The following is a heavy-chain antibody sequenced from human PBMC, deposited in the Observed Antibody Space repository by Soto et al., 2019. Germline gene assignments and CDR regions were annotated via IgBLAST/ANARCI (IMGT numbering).Heavy chain of an antibody. CDR3: ARFKSDPGYWGADAFDI. CDR1: SGSISSSNW. V-gene: IGHV4-4*02. CDR2: IYHSGST. Sequence: QVQLQESGPGLVKPSGTLSLTCAVSSGSISSSNWWSWVRQPPGKGLEWIGEIYHSGSTNYNPSLKSRVTISVDKSKNQFSLKLSSVTAADTAVYYCARFKSDPGYWGADAFDIWGQGTMVTVSS. J-gene: IGHJ3*02. D-gene: IGHD2-15*01.